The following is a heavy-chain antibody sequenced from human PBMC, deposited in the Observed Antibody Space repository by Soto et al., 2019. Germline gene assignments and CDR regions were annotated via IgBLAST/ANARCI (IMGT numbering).Heavy chain of an antibody. V-gene: IGHV3-23*01. J-gene: IGHJ4*02. D-gene: IGHD3-3*01. CDR1: GFTFSSYA. CDR3: AKDSRALVFGVLIILDY. Sequence: GGSLRLSCAASGFTFSSYAMSWVRQAPGKGLEWVSAISGSGGSTYYADSVKGRFTISRDNSKNTLYLQMNSLRAEDTAVYYCAKDSRALVFGVLIILDYWGQGTLVTVSS. CDR2: ISGSGGST.